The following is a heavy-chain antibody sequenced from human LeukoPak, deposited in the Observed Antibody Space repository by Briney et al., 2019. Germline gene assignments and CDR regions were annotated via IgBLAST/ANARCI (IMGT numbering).Heavy chain of an antibody. Sequence: GGSLRLSCAASGFTFSTYAMSWVRQAPGKGLEWVSVISGSGVDTYYADSVRGRFTISRDNSKNTLFLQMNSLRADDTGIYYCANSNSGSYQPTWFDPWGQGTLVTVSS. J-gene: IGHJ5*02. V-gene: IGHV3-23*01. D-gene: IGHD3-10*01. CDR1: GFTFSTYA. CDR3: ANSNSGSYQPTWFDP. CDR2: ISGSGVDT.